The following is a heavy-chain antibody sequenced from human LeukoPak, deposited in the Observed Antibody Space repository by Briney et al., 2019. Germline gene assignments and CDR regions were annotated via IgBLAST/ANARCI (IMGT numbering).Heavy chain of an antibody. CDR2: IKSKVDGGTT. Sequence: GGSLRLSCAASGFTFSNAWMNWVRQAPGKGLEWVGRIKSKVDGGTTDYAAPVKGGFTISRDDSKNTLYLQMNSLRAEDTAVYYCARVASPFGVVISNWFDPWGQGTLVTVSS. J-gene: IGHJ5*02. CDR3: ARVASPFGVVISNWFDP. CDR1: GFTFSNAW. V-gene: IGHV3-15*01. D-gene: IGHD3-3*01.